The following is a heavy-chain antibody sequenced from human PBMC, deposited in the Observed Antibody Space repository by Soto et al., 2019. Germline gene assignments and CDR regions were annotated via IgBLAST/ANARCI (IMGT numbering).Heavy chain of an antibody. CDR1: GADINTYS. D-gene: IGHD6-19*01. V-gene: IGHV4-4*07. Sequence: SETLSLTCSVSGADINTYSWTWIRQPAGKGLEWIGRIYTSASINYNPSLKGRVTLSVDTSTNQVSLRLASVTAADTAIYYCARDREAGYNFYYGMDVWGQGTTVT. J-gene: IGHJ6*02. CDR2: IYTSASI. CDR3: ARDREAGYNFYYGMDV.